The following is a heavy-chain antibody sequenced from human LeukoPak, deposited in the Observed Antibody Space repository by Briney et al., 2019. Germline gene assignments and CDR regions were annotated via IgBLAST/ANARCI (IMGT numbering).Heavy chain of an antibody. CDR3: ARGWAIVVAFDY. CDR1: GGSISSGDYY. D-gene: IGHD3-22*01. J-gene: IGHJ4*02. V-gene: IGHV4-30-4*01. Sequence: SETLSLTCTVSGGSISSGDYYWSWIRPPPGKGLEGIGYIYYSGSTYCNPSLKSRVTISVDTSKNQFSLKLSSVTAADTAVYYCARGWAIVVAFDYWGQGTLVTVSS. CDR2: IYYSGST.